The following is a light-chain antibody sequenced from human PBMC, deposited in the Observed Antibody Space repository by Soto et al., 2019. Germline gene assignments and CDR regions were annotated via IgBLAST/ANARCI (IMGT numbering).Light chain of an antibody. V-gene: IGLV2-14*01. J-gene: IGLJ1*01. CDR2: DVS. CDR1: SSDVGGYNY. Sequence: QSALTQPASVSGSPGQSITIPCTGTSSDVGGYNYVSWYQQHPGKAPKLMIYDVSNRPSGVSNRFSGSKSGNTASLTISGLQAEDEADYCCSSFTSSSTYVFGTGTKLTVL. CDR3: SSFTSSSTYV.